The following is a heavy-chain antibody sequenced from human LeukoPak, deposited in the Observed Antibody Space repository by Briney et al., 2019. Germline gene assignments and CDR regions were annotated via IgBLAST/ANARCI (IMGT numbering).Heavy chain of an antibody. CDR1: GYSISSGYY. D-gene: IGHD3-10*01. CDR3: ARVTITMVWYYMDV. Sequence: PSETLSLTCTVSGYSISSGYYWGWIRQPPGKGLEWIGSIYHSGSTYYNPSLKSRVTISVDTSKNQFSLKLSSVTAADTAVYYCARVTITMVWYYMDVWGKGTTVTISS. CDR2: IYHSGST. V-gene: IGHV4-38-2*02. J-gene: IGHJ6*03.